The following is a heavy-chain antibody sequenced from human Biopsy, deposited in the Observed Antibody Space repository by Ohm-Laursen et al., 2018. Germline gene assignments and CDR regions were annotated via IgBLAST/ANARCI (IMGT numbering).Heavy chain of an antibody. Sequence: SLRLSCAASGFTFNDFAMSWVRQAPGKGPEWVSTISANGATSYYADSVKGRFTISRDNSKNTLYLQMNSVRADDTAIYYCAKGGSITIFGVVINNCFDPWGQGTRVTVSS. CDR1: GFTFNDFA. J-gene: IGHJ5*02. V-gene: IGHV3-23*01. CDR3: AKGGSITIFGVVINNCFDP. CDR2: ISANGATS. D-gene: IGHD3-3*01.